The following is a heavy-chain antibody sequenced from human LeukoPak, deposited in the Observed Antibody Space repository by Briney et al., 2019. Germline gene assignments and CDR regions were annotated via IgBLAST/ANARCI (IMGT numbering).Heavy chain of an antibody. CDR3: AREFTPLYYYYMDV. V-gene: IGHV3-7*01. CDR2: IKQDGSEK. D-gene: IGHD3-16*01. CDR1: GFTVSSNY. J-gene: IGHJ6*03. Sequence: GGSLRLSCAASGFTVSSNYMSWVRQAPGKGLEWVANIKQDGSEKYYVDSVKGRFTISRDNAKNSLYLQMNSLRAEDTAVYYCAREFTPLYYYYMDVWGKGTTVTISS.